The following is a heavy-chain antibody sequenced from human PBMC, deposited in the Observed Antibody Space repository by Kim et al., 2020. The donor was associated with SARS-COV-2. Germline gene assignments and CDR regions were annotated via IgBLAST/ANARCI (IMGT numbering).Heavy chain of an antibody. CDR1: GGSISSGGYY. CDR2: IYYSGST. D-gene: IGHD3-10*01. CDR3: ARDRVPNLYYYYYGMDV. J-gene: IGHJ6*02. V-gene: IGHV4-31*03. Sequence: SETLSLTCTVSGGSISSGGYYWSWIRQHPGKGLEWIGYIYYSGSTYYNPSLKSRVTISVDTSKNQFSLKLSSVTAADTAVYYCARDRVPNLYYYYYGMDVWGQGTTVTGAS.